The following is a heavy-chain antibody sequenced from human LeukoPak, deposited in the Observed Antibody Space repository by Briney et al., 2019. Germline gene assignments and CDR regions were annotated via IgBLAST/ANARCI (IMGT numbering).Heavy chain of an antibody. CDR1: GFPFSSYG. V-gene: IGHV3-33*01. Sequence: GGSLRLSCAASGFPFSSYGMHRVRQAPGKGLGGVAVIWYDGSNKYYADSVKGRFTISRDNSKNTLYLQMNSLRAEDTAVYYCARDGPPGLDGMDVWGQGTTVTVSS. J-gene: IGHJ6*02. CDR2: IWYDGSNK. CDR3: ARDGPPGLDGMDV. D-gene: IGHD3-9*01.